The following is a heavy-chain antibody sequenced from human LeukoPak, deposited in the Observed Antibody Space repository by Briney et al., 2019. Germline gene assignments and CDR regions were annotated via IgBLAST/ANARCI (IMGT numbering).Heavy chain of an antibody. CDR3: VRTLGGYGDYPEYFQH. V-gene: IGHV1-8*01. J-gene: IGHJ1*01. Sequence: ASVKVSCKASGYTFTSYDINWVRQAPGQGLEWMGWMNPNSGNTGYAQKFQGRVTMTRNTSISTAYMELSSLRSEDTAVYYCVRTLGGYGDYPEYFQHWGQGTLVTVSS. CDR2: MNPNSGNT. CDR1: GYTFTSYD. D-gene: IGHD4-17*01.